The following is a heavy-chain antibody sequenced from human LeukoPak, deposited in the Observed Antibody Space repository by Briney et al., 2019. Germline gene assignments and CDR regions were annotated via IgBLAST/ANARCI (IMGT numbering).Heavy chain of an antibody. D-gene: IGHD4-17*01. Sequence: PGGSLRLSCAASGFSFSSFDMSWVRQPPGKGLEWVSTIRGSGATTYYADSVKGRFTISRDNSKNTLYLQMNSLRAEDTAVYYCAKDGTTVTNWFDPWGQGTLVTVSS. V-gene: IGHV3-23*01. CDR3: AKDGTTVTNWFDP. CDR1: GFSFSSFD. J-gene: IGHJ5*02. CDR2: IRGSGATT.